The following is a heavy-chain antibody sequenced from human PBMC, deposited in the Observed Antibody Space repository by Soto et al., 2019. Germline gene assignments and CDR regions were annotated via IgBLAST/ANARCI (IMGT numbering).Heavy chain of an antibody. CDR2: VWYDGST. J-gene: IGHJ5*02. CDR1: GGSISGYY. V-gene: IGHV4-59*01. CDR3: ATLPWADYGSIFDP. Sequence: QVQLQESGPGLVKPSETLSLTCTVSGGSISGYYWSWIRQPPGKGLEWIGYVWYDGSTNYNPTLKSRVTISLDTSKNQSYLKLSSVTAADTAVYYCATLPWADYGSIFDPWGQGNLVTVSS. D-gene: IGHD4-17*01.